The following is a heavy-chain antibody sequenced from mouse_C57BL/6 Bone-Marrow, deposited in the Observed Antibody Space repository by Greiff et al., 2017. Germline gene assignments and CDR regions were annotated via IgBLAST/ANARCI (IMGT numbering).Heavy chain of an antibody. CDR3: ARSGYDGYYYYAMDY. CDR1: GYTFTSYW. D-gene: IGHD2-3*01. CDR2: IYPSDSET. J-gene: IGHJ4*01. V-gene: IGHV1-61*01. Sequence: VQLQQPGAELVRPGSSVKLSCKASGYTFTSYWMDWVKQRPGQGLEWIGNIYPSDSETHYNQKFKDKDTLTVDKSSSTAYMQLSSLTSEDSAVYYCARSGYDGYYYYAMDYWGQGTSVTVSS.